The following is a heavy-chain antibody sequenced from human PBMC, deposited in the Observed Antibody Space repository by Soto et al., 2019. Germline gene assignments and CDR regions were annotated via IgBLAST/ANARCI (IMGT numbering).Heavy chain of an antibody. CDR2: ISYDGSNK. Sequence: PGGSLRLSCAASGFTFSSYGMHWVRQAPGKGLEWVAVISYDGSNKYYADSVKGRFTISRDNSKSTLYLQMNSLRAEDTAVYYCAKEVYYGSGSYSYYYYYGMDVWGQGTTVTVSS. V-gene: IGHV3-30*18. CDR1: GFTFSSYG. D-gene: IGHD3-10*01. CDR3: AKEVYYGSGSYSYYYYYGMDV. J-gene: IGHJ6*02.